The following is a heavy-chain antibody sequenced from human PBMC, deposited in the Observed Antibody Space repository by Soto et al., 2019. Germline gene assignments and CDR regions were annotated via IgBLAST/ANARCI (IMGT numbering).Heavy chain of an antibody. J-gene: IGHJ4*02. D-gene: IGHD3-22*01. CDR3: ARDPDSSGYYLGGVNGYDY. CDR2: ISYDGSNK. CDR1: GFTFSSYA. Sequence: HPGGSLRLSSAASGFTFSSYAMHWVRQAPGKGLEWVAVISYDGSNKYYADSVKGRFTVSRDNSKNTLYLQMNSLRAEDTAVYYCARDPDSSGYYLGGVNGYDYWGQGTLVTVSS. V-gene: IGHV3-30-3*01.